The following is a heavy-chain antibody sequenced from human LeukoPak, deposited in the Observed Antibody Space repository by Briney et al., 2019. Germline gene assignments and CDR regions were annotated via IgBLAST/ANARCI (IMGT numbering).Heavy chain of an antibody. D-gene: IGHD3-10*01. CDR3: ARERREFFDY. J-gene: IGHJ4*02. CDR2: INPNSGGT. CDR1: GYTFTDYY. Sequence: GAPVKVSCEASGYTFTDYYVHWVRQAPGQGLEWIGWINPNSGGTKYAQNFQGRVTMTRDTSISTAYMELSRLRSDDTAVYYCARERREFFDYWGQGTLVTVSS. V-gene: IGHV1-2*02.